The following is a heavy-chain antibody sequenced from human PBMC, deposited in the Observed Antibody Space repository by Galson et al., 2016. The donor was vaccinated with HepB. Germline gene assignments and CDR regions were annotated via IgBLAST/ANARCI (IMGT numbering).Heavy chain of an antibody. CDR1: GGSLSNNS. V-gene: IGHV4-4*07. J-gene: IGHJ4*02. CDR2: IYTSGST. CDR3: ARESDLTIFGLFDY. D-gene: IGHD3-3*01. Sequence: SETLSLTCTVSGGSLSNNSWGWIRQPAGKGLEWIGRIYTSGSTNYNPSLKSRVTMSVDTSKNQVSLKLRSVTAADTAVYYCARESDLTIFGLFDYWGQGTLVTVSS.